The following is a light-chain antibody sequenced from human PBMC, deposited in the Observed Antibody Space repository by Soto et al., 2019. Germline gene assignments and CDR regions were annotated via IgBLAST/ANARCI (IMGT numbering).Light chain of an antibody. V-gene: IGKV3-20*01. Sequence: EIVMTQSPGTLSLSPGERATLSCRASQSVSSFLTWYQQKPGQTPRLLIYGASTRAAGIPARFSGSGSGTDFTLTISRLEPEDFAVYYCQQYGSSPEFTFGPGTKVDIK. CDR3: QQYGSSPEFT. J-gene: IGKJ3*01. CDR2: GAS. CDR1: QSVSSF.